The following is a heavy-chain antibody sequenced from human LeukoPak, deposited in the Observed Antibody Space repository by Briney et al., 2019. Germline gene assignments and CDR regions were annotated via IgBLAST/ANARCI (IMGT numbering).Heavy chain of an antibody. Sequence: SETLSLTCAVYGGSFSGYYWSWIRQPPGKGLEWIGEINHSGSTNYNPSLKSRVTISVDTSKNQFSLKLSSVTAADTAVYYCARGRGDFWSGYYDYWGQGTLVTVSS. J-gene: IGHJ4*02. CDR3: ARGRGDFWSGYYDY. CDR2: INHSGST. D-gene: IGHD3-3*01. CDR1: GGSFSGYY. V-gene: IGHV4-34*01.